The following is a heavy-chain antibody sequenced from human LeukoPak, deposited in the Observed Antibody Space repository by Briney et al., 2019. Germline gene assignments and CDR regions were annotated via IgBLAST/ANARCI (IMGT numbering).Heavy chain of an antibody. CDR3: ARDYYGDYYFDN. CDR2: ITSSSNI. V-gene: IGHV3-48*01. Sequence: PGESLRLSCAASGFTFSTYSMNWVRQAPGKGLEWISYITSSSNIYYADSVKGRFTISRDNAKNSLYLQMNSLRAEDTAVYYCARDYYGDYYFDNWGQGTLVTVPS. CDR1: GFTFSTYS. J-gene: IGHJ4*02. D-gene: IGHD4-17*01.